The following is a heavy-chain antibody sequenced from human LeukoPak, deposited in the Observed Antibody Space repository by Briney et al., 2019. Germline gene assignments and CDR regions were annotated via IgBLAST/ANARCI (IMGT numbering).Heavy chain of an antibody. CDR1: GYTFTSYA. J-gene: IGHJ4*02. Sequence: ASVKVSCKASGYTFTSYAMNWVRQAPGQGLEWMGIINPSGGSTSYAQKFQGRVTMTRDMSTSTVYMELSSLRSEDTAVYYCARLGPARPWDFDYWGQGTLVTVSS. D-gene: IGHD6-6*01. CDR2: INPSGGST. CDR3: ARLGPARPWDFDY. V-gene: IGHV1-46*01.